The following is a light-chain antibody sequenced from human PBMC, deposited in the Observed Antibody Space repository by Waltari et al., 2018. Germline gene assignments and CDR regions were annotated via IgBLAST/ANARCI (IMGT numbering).Light chain of an antibody. CDR2: SAS. CDR3: QQLHSPGYT. V-gene: IGKV1-9*01. Sequence: IQLTQSPSSLSASAGDRVTITCRASQGISNYLAWYQQKPGKVPKLLIHSASTLQSGVPSRFSGSGSGTDFTLTISSLQPEDFATYYCQQLHSPGYTFGQGTKLEIK. CDR1: QGISNY. J-gene: IGKJ2*01.